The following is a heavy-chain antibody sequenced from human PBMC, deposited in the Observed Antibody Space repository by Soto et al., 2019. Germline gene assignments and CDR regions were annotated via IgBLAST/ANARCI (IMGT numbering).Heavy chain of an antibody. D-gene: IGHD3-10*01. CDR1: GFSLSTYA. J-gene: IGHJ4*02. CDR3: VKPRQGGGIDMVFDY. V-gene: IGHV3-23*01. Sequence: EVQLLESGGGLVQPGGSLRLSCAVSGFSLSTYAMSWVRQAPGKGLEWVSSTSGSDDRTFYVDSVKGRFTISRDNSGNTLYLQMNSLRAEDTALYYCVKPRQGGGIDMVFDYWGQGTLVTVSS. CDR2: TSGSDDRT.